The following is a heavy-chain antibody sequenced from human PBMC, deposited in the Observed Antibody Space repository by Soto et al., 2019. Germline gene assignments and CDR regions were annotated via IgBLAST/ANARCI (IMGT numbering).Heavy chain of an antibody. Sequence: SQTLSLTCGISGDSVSSNSAGWNWIRQSPSRGLEWLGRTYYRSKWYEDYGMSVKGRVTINRDTSKNQFSLQLKSVTPEDTAVYYCARDTTIYTSTWFPLGHWGRGTLVTVCS. CDR1: GDSVSSNSAG. D-gene: IGHD2-2*01. CDR3: ARDTTIYTSTWFPLGH. J-gene: IGHJ4*02. CDR2: TYYRSKWYE. V-gene: IGHV6-1*01.